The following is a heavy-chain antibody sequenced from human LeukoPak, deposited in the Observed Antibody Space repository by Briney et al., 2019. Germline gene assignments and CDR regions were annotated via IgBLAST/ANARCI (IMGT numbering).Heavy chain of an antibody. Sequence: GGSLRLSCAASGFTFSSYSMNWVRQAPGKGLEWVSSISSSSSYIYYADSVKGRFTISRDNAKNSLYLQMNSIRAEDTAVYYCARDKAYGAGGMDVWGKGTTVTVSS. V-gene: IGHV3-21*01. J-gene: IGHJ6*04. D-gene: IGHD4-17*01. CDR2: ISSSSSYI. CDR1: GFTFSSYS. CDR3: ARDKAYGAGGMDV.